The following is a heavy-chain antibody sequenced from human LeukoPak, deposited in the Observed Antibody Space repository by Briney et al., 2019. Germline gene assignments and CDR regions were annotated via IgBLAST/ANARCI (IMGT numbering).Heavy chain of an antibody. Sequence: GGSLRLSCAASGFTISSYAMHWVRQAPGKGLEWVAVISYDGSNKYYADSVKGRFTISRDNSKNTLYLQMNSLRAEDTAVYYCARDSGGNFDYWGQGTLVTVSS. V-gene: IGHV3-30*04. J-gene: IGHJ4*02. CDR2: ISYDGSNK. CDR1: GFTISSYA. CDR3: ARDSGGNFDY. D-gene: IGHD6-25*01.